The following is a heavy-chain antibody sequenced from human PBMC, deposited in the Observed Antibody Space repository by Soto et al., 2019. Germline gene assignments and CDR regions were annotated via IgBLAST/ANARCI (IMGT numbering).Heavy chain of an antibody. J-gene: IGHJ6*02. CDR1: GYTFSAYA. CDR3: TIFHSHGMDV. Sequence: QVQLIQSGAVLKKPGASVKISCKASGYTFSAYAFHWVRQAPGQGLAWVGWINTANGDTKYSQNFQGRVTMTADTSANTGYLEMRSLKFDDTAVYYCTIFHSHGMDVWGQGTTVTVSS. CDR2: INTANGDT. V-gene: IGHV1-3*04. D-gene: IGHD3-3*01.